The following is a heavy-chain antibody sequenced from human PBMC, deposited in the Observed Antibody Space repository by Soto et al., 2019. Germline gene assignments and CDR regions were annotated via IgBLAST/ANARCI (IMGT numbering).Heavy chain of an antibody. CDR1: GFTFSSYS. Sequence: PGGSLRLSCAASGFTFSSYSMNWVRQAPGKGLEWVSYISSSSSTKYYADSVKGRFTISRDNAKNSLYLQMNSLRAEDTAVYYCARDPLPTGTDYDRPTSVYFDYWGQGTLVTVSS. J-gene: IGHJ4*02. V-gene: IGHV3-48*01. D-gene: IGHD3-22*01. CDR3: ARDPLPTGTDYDRPTSVYFDY. CDR2: ISSSSSTK.